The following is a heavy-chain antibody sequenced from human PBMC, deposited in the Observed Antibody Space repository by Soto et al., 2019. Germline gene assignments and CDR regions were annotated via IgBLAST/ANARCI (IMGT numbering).Heavy chain of an antibody. D-gene: IGHD3-22*01. J-gene: IGHJ4*02. CDR3: ARDPDDSSGYYFDY. Sequence: PGGSLRLSCAASGFTFSSYAMSWVRQAPGKGLEWVAVISYDGSNKYYADSVKGRFTISRDNSKNTLYLQMNSLRAEDTAVYYCARDPDDSSGYYFDYWGQGTLVTVSS. CDR1: GFTFSSYA. CDR2: ISYDGSNK. V-gene: IGHV3-30-3*01.